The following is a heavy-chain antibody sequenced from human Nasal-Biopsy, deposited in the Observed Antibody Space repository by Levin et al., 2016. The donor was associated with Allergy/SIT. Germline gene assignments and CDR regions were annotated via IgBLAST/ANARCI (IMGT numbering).Heavy chain of an antibody. CDR1: GFTFSMFG. CDR3: VRDVGLVPINHFDF. J-gene: IGHJ4*02. CDR2: ISFDGKTK. D-gene: IGHD1-26*01. V-gene: IGHV3-30*03. Sequence: GGSLRLSCAASGFTFSMFGFHWVRQAPGKGLEWVARISFDGKTKYYEDSVKGRFTVSRDNVKNIIYLEVSSLTIEDAAMYYCVRDVGLVPINHFDFWGQGTLVTVSS.